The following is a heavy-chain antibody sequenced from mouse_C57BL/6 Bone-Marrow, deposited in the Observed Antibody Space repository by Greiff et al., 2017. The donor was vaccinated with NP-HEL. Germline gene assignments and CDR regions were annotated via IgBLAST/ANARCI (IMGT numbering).Heavy chain of an antibody. CDR3: ARRDSSLITTVVDPYFDY. J-gene: IGHJ2*01. CDR2: ISSGGSYT. CDR1: GFTFSSYG. V-gene: IGHV5-6*02. Sequence: EVKLMESGGDLVKPGGSLKLSCAASGFTFSSYGMSWVRQTPDKRLEWVATISSGGSYTYYPDSVTGRFPISRDNAKNTLYLQMSSLKSEDTAMYYCARRDSSLITTVVDPYFDYWGQGTTLTVSS. D-gene: IGHD1-1*01.